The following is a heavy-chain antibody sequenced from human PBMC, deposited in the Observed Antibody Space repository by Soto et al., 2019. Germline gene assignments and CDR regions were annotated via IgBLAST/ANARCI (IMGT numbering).Heavy chain of an antibody. D-gene: IGHD4-17*01. V-gene: IGHV3-53*01. Sequence: EVQLVESGGGLIQPGGSLRLSCAASGFTVSSNYMSWVRQAPGKGLEWVSVIYSGGSTYYADSVKGRFTISRDNSKSTLYLQMNSMRAEDTAVYYCERAPDPDYGGNSDWYLDLWGRGTLVPVSS. J-gene: IGHJ2*01. CDR3: ERAPDPDYGGNSDWYLDL. CDR1: GFTVSSNY. CDR2: IYSGGST.